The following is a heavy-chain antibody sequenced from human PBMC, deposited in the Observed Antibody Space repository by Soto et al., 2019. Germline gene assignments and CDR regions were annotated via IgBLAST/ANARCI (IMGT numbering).Heavy chain of an antibody. Sequence: QITLKESGPPLVKPTQTLTLTCTFSGFSLSTHGVGVGWVRQPAGEALEWLALIYWDDDKRYSASLNSRLTLTTDTSQNQVVLTMTNMDPVDTATYYCAHAMLYCTGGSCSTWFDSWGQGTLVTVSS. CDR2: IYWDDDK. CDR3: AHAMLYCTGGSCSTWFDS. V-gene: IGHV2-5*02. J-gene: IGHJ5*01. CDR1: GFSLSTHGVG. D-gene: IGHD2-15*01.